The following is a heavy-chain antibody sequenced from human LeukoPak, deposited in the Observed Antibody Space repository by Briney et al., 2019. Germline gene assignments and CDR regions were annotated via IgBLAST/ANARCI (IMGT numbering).Heavy chain of an antibody. CDR2: ISAYNGNT. J-gene: IGHJ6*03. Sequence: ASVKVSCKASGYTFTSYGISWVRQAPGQGLEWMGWISAYNGNTNYAQKLQGRVTMTTDTSTSTAYMELRSLRSDDTAVYYCARGDVVVVPAAIGGDYYYYMDVWGKGTTVTVSS. CDR3: ARGDVVVVPAAIGGDYYYYMDV. V-gene: IGHV1-18*01. CDR1: GYTFTSYG. D-gene: IGHD2-2*02.